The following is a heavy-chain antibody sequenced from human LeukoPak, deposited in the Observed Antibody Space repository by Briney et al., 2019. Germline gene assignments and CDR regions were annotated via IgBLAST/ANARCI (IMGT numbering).Heavy chain of an antibody. D-gene: IGHD3-10*01. V-gene: IGHV1-2*02. CDR2: ISPNSGGT. CDR1: GYTFTGYY. CDR3: ARDLGTMVRGVIRDYIGLDWFDP. Sequence: ASVKVSCKASGYTFTGYYMHWVRQAPGQGLEWMGWISPNSGGTNYAQKFQGRVTMTRDTSISTAYMELSRLRSDDTAVYYCARDLGTMVRGVIRDYIGLDWFDPWGQGTLVTVSS. J-gene: IGHJ5*02.